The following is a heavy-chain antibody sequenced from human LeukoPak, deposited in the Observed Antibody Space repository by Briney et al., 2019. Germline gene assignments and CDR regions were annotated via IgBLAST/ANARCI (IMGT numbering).Heavy chain of an antibody. V-gene: IGHV3-21*01. D-gene: IGHD1-1*01. Sequence: GGSLRLSCAGAGFTFSTYSLTWVRQAPGKGLEWVSYITSSSYVYYADSVKGRFTISRDNAKSSLYLQMNSLRAEDTAVYYCARDRNTGTTTELDYWGQGTLVTVSS. J-gene: IGHJ4*02. CDR1: GFTFSTYS. CDR2: ITSSSYV. CDR3: ARDRNTGTTTELDY.